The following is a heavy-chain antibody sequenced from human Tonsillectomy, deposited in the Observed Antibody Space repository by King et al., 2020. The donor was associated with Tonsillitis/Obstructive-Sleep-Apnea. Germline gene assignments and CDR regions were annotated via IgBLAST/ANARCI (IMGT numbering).Heavy chain of an antibody. CDR1: GFTFANYA. Sequence: VQLQESGGGLVQPGVSLRLSCAASGFTFANYAMTWVRQAPGKGLEWVSSISESGHSTYYADSVEGRFTVSRDNSKNPLFLQMNSLSGEEPAVDYCAQPFMVRGLMRWFDSWGQGTLVTVSS. CDR3: AQPFMVRGLMRWFDS. V-gene: IGHV3-23*01. J-gene: IGHJ5*01. CDR2: ISESGHST. D-gene: IGHD3-10*01.